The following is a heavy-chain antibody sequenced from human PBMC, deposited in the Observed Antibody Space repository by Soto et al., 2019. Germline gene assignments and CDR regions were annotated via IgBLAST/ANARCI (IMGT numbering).Heavy chain of an antibody. CDR2: IYYSGST. J-gene: IGHJ6*02. D-gene: IGHD2-2*01. CDR3: ARGYCISTSCYGGMDV. CDR1: GGSISSGDYY. Sequence: QVQLQESGPGLVKPSQTLSLTCIVSGGSISSGDYYWSWIRQPPGKGLEWIGYIYYSGSTYYNPSLKSRVTISVDTSKNQFSLKLSSVTAADTAVYYCARGYCISTSCYGGMDVWGQGTTVTVSS. V-gene: IGHV4-30-4*01.